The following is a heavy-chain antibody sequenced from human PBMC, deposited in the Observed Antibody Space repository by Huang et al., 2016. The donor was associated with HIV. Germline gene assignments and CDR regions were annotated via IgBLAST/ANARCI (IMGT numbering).Heavy chain of an antibody. J-gene: IGHJ6*02. Sequence: VESGGRSVQPGGSIKLSCVGSTFTFGAYWMSWVRQPTGSGLEGVANIKQDESEKYYVDSVKGRFNISRDNARKVLFLEMDDLRVEDTAIYFCATKTAGMDIWGQGTTVTVSS. CDR3: ATKTAGMDI. CDR2: IKQDESEK. V-gene: IGHV3-7*01. D-gene: IGHD1-7*01. CDR1: TFTFGAYW.